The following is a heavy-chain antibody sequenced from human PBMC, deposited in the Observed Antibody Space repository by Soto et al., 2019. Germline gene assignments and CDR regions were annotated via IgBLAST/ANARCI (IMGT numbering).Heavy chain of an antibody. CDR3: ARGWCSGGSCYSFLGI. J-gene: IGHJ3*02. V-gene: IGHV1-69*13. Sequence: SVKVSCKASGGTFSSYAISWVRQAPGQGLEWMGGIIPIFGTANYAQKFQGRVTITADESTSTAYMELSSLRSEDTAVYYCARGWCSGGSCYSFLGIWGQGTMVTVSS. CDR2: IIPIFGTA. D-gene: IGHD2-15*01. CDR1: GGTFSSYA.